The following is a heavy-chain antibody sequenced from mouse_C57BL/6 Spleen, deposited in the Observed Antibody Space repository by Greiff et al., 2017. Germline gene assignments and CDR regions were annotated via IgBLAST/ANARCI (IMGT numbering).Heavy chain of an antibody. CDR2: IDPETGGT. CDR3: TRRRRGFGFAY. Sequence: VQLQESGAELVRPGASVTLSCKASGYTFTDYEMHWVKQTPVHGLEWIGAIDPETGGTAYNQKFKGKAILTADKSSSTAYMELRSLTSEDSAVYYCTRRRRGFGFAYWGQGTLVTVSA. D-gene: IGHD2-12*01. J-gene: IGHJ3*01. CDR1: GYTFTDYE. V-gene: IGHV1-15*01.